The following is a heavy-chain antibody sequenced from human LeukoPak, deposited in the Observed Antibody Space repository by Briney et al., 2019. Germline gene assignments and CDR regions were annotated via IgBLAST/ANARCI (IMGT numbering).Heavy chain of an antibody. CDR3: ATEGFRGVLFHI. D-gene: IGHD3-10*01. Sequence: PGGSLRLSCAASGFTFGSYAMSWVRQAPGKGLEWVSVLYSGGNTYYADSVQGRFTISRDNSRNTLYLQMNSLRVEDTAVYYCATEGFRGVLFHIWGQGTVVTVSS. V-gene: IGHV3-66*01. J-gene: IGHJ3*02. CDR1: GFTFGSYA. CDR2: LYSGGNT.